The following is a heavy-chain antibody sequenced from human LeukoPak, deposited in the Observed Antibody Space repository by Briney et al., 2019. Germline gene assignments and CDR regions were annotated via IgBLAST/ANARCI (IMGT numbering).Heavy chain of an antibody. D-gene: IGHD3-3*01. CDR1: GFTFSSYS. Sequence: GGSLRLSCAASGFTFSSYSMNWVRQAPGKGLEWVSYISSSSSTIYYADSVKGRFTISRDNAKNSLYLQMNSLRAEDTAVYYCAKEYDFWSGLVDYWGQGTLVTVSS. J-gene: IGHJ4*02. V-gene: IGHV3-48*01. CDR3: AKEYDFWSGLVDY. CDR2: ISSSSSTI.